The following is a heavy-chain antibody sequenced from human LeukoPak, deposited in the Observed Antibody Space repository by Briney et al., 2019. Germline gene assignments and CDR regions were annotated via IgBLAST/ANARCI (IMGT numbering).Heavy chain of an antibody. D-gene: IGHD3-22*01. Sequence: GGSLRLSCAASGFTFSSYSMNWVRQAPGKGLEWVSSISSSSSYIYYADSVKGRFTISRDNAKNSLYLQMNSLRAEDTAVYYCARVGYYYDSSGYWLLVYFDYWGQGTLVTVSS. CDR1: GFTFSSYS. J-gene: IGHJ4*02. V-gene: IGHV3-21*01. CDR3: ARVGYYYDSSGYWLLVYFDY. CDR2: ISSSSSYI.